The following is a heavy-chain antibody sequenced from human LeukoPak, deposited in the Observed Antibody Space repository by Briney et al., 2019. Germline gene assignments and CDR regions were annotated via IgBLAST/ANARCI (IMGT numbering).Heavy chain of an antibody. V-gene: IGHV3-7*01. CDR1: GFTFSSYA. Sequence: GGSLRLSCAASGFTFSSYAMSWVRQAPGKGLEWVANIKPDGSDKYYVDSVKGRFTVSRDNPKNSLYLQMNSLRAEDTAVYYRGRARSEDGGDFWGQGTLVTVSS. CDR2: IKPDGSDK. J-gene: IGHJ4*02. CDR3: GRARSEDGGDF. D-gene: IGHD2-15*01.